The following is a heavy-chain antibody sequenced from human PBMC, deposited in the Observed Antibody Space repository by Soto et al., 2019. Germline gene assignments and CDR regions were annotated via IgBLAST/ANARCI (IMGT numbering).Heavy chain of an antibody. CDR3: AKEYLGRGAYDNIWGCDRNAFDI. V-gene: IGHV3-9*01. Sequence: EVQLVESGGGLVQTGRSLRLSCAASGFTFDDYAMHWVRQAPGKGLEWVSGSSWNSGSIGDADSVKGRFTISRDNAKNKLELQMNSLQAEDTALYDCAKEYLGRGAYDNIWGCDRNAFDIWGQGTMVTVSS. CDR2: SSWNSGSI. J-gene: IGHJ3*02. CDR1: GFTFDDYA. D-gene: IGHD3-16*01.